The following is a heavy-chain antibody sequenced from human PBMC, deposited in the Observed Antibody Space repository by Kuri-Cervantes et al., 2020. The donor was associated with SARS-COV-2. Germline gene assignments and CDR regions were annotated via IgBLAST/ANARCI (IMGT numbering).Heavy chain of an antibody. CDR2: IYYSGST. V-gene: IGHV4-39*01. CDR3: ARHLWSDGMDV. D-gene: IGHD2-8*02. J-gene: IGHJ6*02. CDR1: GGSISSSSYY. Sequence: SETLSLPCTVSGGSISSSSYYWGWIRQPPGKGLEWIGSIYYSGSTYYNSSLKTRVTISVDTSKNQFYLKLSSATAADTAVYYCARHLWSDGMDVWGQGTTVTVSS.